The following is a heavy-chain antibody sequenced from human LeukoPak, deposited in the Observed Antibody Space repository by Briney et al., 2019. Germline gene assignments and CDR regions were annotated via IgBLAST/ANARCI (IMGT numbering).Heavy chain of an antibody. CDR2: IYTSGST. Sequence: SETLSLACTVSGGSISSGSYYWSWIRQPAGKGLEWIGRIYTSGSTNYNPSLKSRVTISVDTSKNQFSLNLNSVTAADTAVYYCARCTSTSCYNFDYWGQGALLTVSS. V-gene: IGHV4-61*02. CDR1: GGSISSGSYY. CDR3: ARCTSTSCYNFDY. J-gene: IGHJ4*02. D-gene: IGHD2-2*02.